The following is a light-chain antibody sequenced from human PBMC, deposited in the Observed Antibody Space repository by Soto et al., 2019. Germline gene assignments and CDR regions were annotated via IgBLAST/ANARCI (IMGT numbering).Light chain of an antibody. Sequence: QSALTQPPSVSGSPGQSITISCTGTSSDVGGYNYVSWYQQHPGKAPKLMIYEVSNRPSGVSNRFSGSKSGNTASLTISGLQAEDEADYYCSSYTSSSSLWVFGSGTKLTVL. CDR3: SSYTSSSSLWV. V-gene: IGLV2-14*01. J-gene: IGLJ1*01. CDR2: EVS. CDR1: SSDVGGYNY.